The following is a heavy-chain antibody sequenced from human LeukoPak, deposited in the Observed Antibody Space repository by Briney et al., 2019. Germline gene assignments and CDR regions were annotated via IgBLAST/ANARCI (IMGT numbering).Heavy chain of an antibody. CDR1: SGSISTSNYY. V-gene: IGHV4-39*07. J-gene: IGHJ6*03. CDR2: IFYSGST. Sequence: SETLSLTCTVSSGSISTSNYYWGWVRQPPGKALEWIGNIFYSGSTYYSPSLKSRVTISLDTSRNQFSLKLNSVTAADTAVYYCARARGVGGWYYYYYYYMDVWGKGTTVTVSS. CDR3: ARARGVGGWYYYYYYYMDV. D-gene: IGHD6-19*01.